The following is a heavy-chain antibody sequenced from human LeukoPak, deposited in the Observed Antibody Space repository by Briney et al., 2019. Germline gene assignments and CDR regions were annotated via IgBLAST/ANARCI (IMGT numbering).Heavy chain of an antibody. CDR1: GFTVSSNY. J-gene: IGHJ3*02. V-gene: IGHV3-66*01. Sequence: GGSLRLSCAASGFTVSSNYMNWVRQAPGKGLEWVSVVYSGGRTYYADSVKGRFTISRDNSKNTLYIQMNSLRAEDTAVYYCARDKFDAFDIWGQGTMVTVSS. CDR2: VYSGGRT. CDR3: ARDKFDAFDI.